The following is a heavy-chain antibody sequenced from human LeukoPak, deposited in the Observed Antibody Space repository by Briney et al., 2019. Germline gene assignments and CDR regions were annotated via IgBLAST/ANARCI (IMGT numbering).Heavy chain of an antibody. D-gene: IGHD3-22*01. J-gene: IGHJ4*02. CDR1: GYTFTSYD. V-gene: IGHV1-8*03. Sequence: ASVKVSCKASGYTFTSYDINWVRQATGQGLEWMGWMNPNSGNTGYTQKFQGRVTITRNTSISTAYMELSSLRSEDTAVYYCARGRRGVRYYYDSSGYYLDYWGQGTLVTVSS. CDR2: MNPNSGNT. CDR3: ARGRRGVRYYYDSSGYYLDY.